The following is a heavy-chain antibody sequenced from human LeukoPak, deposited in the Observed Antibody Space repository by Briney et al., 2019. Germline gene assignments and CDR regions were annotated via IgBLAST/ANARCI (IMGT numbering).Heavy chain of an antibody. CDR1: GFTFSNYW. CDR3: ARPPPYCGGDCYRFDY. D-gene: IGHD2-21*02. V-gene: IGHV3-74*01. CDR2: INSDGSGT. Sequence: GGSLRLSCAASGFTFSNYWMHWVRQAPGKGLGWVSRINSDGSGTIYADSVKGRFTISRDNAKNTLSLQMNSLRAEDTAVYYCARPPPYCGGDCYRFDYWGQGTLVTVSS. J-gene: IGHJ4*02.